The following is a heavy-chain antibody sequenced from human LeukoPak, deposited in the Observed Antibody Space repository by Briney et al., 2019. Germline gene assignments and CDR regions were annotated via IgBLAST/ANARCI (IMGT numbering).Heavy chain of an antibody. D-gene: IGHD5-12*01. V-gene: IGHV3-74*01. CDR1: GFTFSSYW. J-gene: IGHJ4*02. CDR3: ARVDICNGTPLSLGC. Sequence: GGSLRLSCAASGFTFSSYWMHWVRQAPGKGLVWVSRINSDGSSTSYADSVKGRFTISRDNAKNTLYLQVNSLRAEDTAVYYCARVDICNGTPLSLGCWGQGTPVTVSS. CDR2: INSDGSST.